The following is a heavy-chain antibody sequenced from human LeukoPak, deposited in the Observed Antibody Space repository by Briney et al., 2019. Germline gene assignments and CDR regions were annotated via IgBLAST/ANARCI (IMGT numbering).Heavy chain of an antibody. CDR1: GFTFSNHG. CDR2: IRYDGSNK. J-gene: IGHJ4*02. D-gene: IGHD2-2*01. Sequence: HPGGSLRLSCAASGFTFSNHGMHWVRQGPGKGLEWVAFIRYDGSNKYYADSVKGRFTISRDNSKNTLYLQMNSLRAEDTAVYYCAKFQWCAYCSSTTFDYWGQGTLVTVSS. V-gene: IGHV3-30*02. CDR3: AKFQWCAYCSSTTFDY.